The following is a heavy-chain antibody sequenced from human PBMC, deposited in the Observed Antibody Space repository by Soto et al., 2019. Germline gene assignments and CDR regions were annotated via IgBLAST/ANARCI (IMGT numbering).Heavy chain of an antibody. CDR2: ISHHGLKE. D-gene: IGHD1-26*01. CDR3: AKDWVGGSNKSSFKY. J-gene: IGHJ4*02. Sequence: QVQLAESGGGVVRPGRSLRLSCVASGFTFRDYGMHWVRQAPGKGLEWVAGISHHGLKEHYADSVKGRFTISRDNSKKTGYRQLNSREGDETAVYYCAKDWVGGSNKSSFKYGGQGPLVTFSS. CDR1: GFTFRDYG. V-gene: IGHV3-30*18.